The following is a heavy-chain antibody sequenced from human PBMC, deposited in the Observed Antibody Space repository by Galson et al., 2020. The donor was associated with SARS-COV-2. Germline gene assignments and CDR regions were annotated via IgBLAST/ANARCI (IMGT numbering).Heavy chain of an antibody. CDR2: IYYSGTT. CDR1: GGSIRSSSYY. CDR3: ARAPYGGFTRDPFDI. J-gene: IGHJ3*02. D-gene: IGHD4-17*01. Sequence: ASETLSLTCTVSGGSIRSSSYYWGWIRQPPGKGLEWIGSIYYSGTTYYNPSLKSRVTISVDASKNQFSLRLSSVTAADTAVYYCARAPYGGFTRDPFDIWGQGTLVTVSS. V-gene: IGHV4-39*01.